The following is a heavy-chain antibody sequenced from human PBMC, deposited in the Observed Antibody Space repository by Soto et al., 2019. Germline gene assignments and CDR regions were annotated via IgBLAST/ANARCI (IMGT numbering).Heavy chain of an antibody. Sequence: GGSLRLSCAASGFTFSSYSMNWVRQAPGKGLGWVSYISSSSSTIYYADSVKGRFTISRDNAKNSLYLQMNSLRDEDTAVYYCARDQDTAMTPYYYYYGMDVWGQGTTVTVSS. D-gene: IGHD5-18*01. CDR2: ISSSSSTI. CDR3: ARDQDTAMTPYYYYYGMDV. V-gene: IGHV3-48*02. J-gene: IGHJ6*02. CDR1: GFTFSSYS.